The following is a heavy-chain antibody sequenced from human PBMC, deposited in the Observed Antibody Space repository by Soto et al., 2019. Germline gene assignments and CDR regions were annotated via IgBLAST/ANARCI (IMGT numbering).Heavy chain of an antibody. J-gene: IGHJ4*02. CDR3: SKQFGDHLYPFDF. CDR1: GFTFSSYA. V-gene: IGHV3-23*01. CDR2: SSGTGGST. Sequence: GGSLRLSCTASGFTFSSYAMSWVRQTPGKGLEWVSTSSGTGGSTFYADSVKGRFTISRDNSRNTLYLQMNSLRAEDTAVYSCSKQFGDHLYPFDFWGQGSLVIVSS. D-gene: IGHD4-17*01.